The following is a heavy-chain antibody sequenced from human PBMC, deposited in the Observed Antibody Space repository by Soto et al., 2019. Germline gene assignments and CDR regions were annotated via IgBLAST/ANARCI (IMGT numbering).Heavy chain of an antibody. CDR2: INPSGGGT. J-gene: IGHJ4*02. CDR1: GYNFIGQY. Sequence: QLVQSGAEVKKPGASVKISCKASGYNFIGQYIHWVRQAPGQGLEWMGIINPSGGGTTYAQKFQGRVVMTSDASTSTVYVELSSVTSEDTAIYFCARLLGVHNTQPCWLGYFDYWGQGTLVTVSS. D-gene: IGHD1-20*01. V-gene: IGHV1-46*01. CDR3: ARLLGVHNTQPCWLGYFDY.